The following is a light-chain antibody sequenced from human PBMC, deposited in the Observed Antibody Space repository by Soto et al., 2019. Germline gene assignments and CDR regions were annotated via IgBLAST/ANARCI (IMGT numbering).Light chain of an antibody. CDR1: QDISSY. Sequence: DIQMTQSPSSLSASLGDRVTNTCRANQDISSYLIWYQHKLGQAPKLLIHAASTLASGVPSRFSGSESGTDFTLTISGLEHEDSATYYCQQSYKTPWTFGQGTKVEIK. V-gene: IGKV1-39*01. CDR3: QQSYKTPWT. J-gene: IGKJ1*01. CDR2: AAS.